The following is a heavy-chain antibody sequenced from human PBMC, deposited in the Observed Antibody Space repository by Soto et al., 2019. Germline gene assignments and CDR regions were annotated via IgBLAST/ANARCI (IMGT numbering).Heavy chain of an antibody. CDR2: ISSSSSTI. V-gene: IGHV3-48*02. CDR3: ARDGVLNWFDP. Sequence: EVQLVESGGGLVQPGGSLRLSCAASGFTFSSYSMNWVRQAPGKGLEWVSYISSSSSTIYYADSVKGRFTICRVNARISLYLQLTCLGDKLTAVYYSARDGVLNWFDPWGQGSLGSGSS. J-gene: IGHJ5*02. CDR1: GFTFSSYS. D-gene: IGHD2-8*01.